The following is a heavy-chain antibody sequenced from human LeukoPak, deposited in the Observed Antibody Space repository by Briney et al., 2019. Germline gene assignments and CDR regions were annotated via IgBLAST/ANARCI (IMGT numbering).Heavy chain of an antibody. V-gene: IGHV1-2*02. Sequence: ASVKVSCKASGYTFTGYYIHWVRQAPGQGLEWMGWINPNSGGTNYAQKFQGRVTMTRDTSISTAYMELSRLRSDDTAVYYCARMESIRYCSSTSCYSDYWGQGTLVTVSS. J-gene: IGHJ4*02. CDR2: INPNSGGT. D-gene: IGHD2-2*01. CDR1: GYTFTGYY. CDR3: ARMESIRYCSSTSCYSDY.